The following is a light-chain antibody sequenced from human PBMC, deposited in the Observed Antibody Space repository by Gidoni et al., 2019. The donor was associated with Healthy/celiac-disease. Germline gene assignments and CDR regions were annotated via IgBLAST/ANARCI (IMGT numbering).Light chain of an antibody. V-gene: IGKV3-20*01. J-gene: IGKJ1*01. CDR3: QQYGSSPRT. Sequence: IVLTPSPATLSLSPGERATLSCRASQSVSSSYLAWYQQKPGQAPGLLIYGASNRATSIPDRFSNSGSGTDFTLTISRLEHEDFAVYYCQQYGSSPRTFGQXTKVEIK. CDR2: GAS. CDR1: QSVSSSY.